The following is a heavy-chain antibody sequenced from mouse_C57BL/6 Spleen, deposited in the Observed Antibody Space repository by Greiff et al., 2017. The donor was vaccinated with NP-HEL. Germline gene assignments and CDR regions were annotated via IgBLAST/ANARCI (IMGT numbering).Heavy chain of an antibody. J-gene: IGHJ1*03. Sequence: EVMLVESGGDLVKPGGSLKLSCAASGFTFSSYGMSWVRQTPDKRLEWVATISSGGSYTYYPDSVKGRFTISRDNAKNTLYLQMSSLKSEDTAMYYCARQSYYYGSSYWYFDVWGTGTTVTVSS. CDR1: GFTFSSYG. D-gene: IGHD1-1*01. V-gene: IGHV5-6*02. CDR2: ISSGGSYT. CDR3: ARQSYYYGSSYWYFDV.